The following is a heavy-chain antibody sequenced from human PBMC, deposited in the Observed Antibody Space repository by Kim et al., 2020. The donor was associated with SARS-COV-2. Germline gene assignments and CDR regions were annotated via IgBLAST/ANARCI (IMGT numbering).Heavy chain of an antibody. Sequence: GGSLRLSCAASGFTFSSYGMHWVRQAPGKGLDWVAVIWYDGSNKYYADSVKGRFTISRDNSKNTLYLQMNSLRAEDTAVYYCARDPNSGYDLYYFDYWGQGTLVTVSS. CDR1: GFTFSSYG. CDR2: IWYDGSNK. D-gene: IGHD5-12*01. CDR3: ARDPNSGYDLYYFDY. V-gene: IGHV3-33*01. J-gene: IGHJ4*02.